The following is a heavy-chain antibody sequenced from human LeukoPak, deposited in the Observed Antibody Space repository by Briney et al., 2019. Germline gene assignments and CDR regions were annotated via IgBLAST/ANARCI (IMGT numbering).Heavy chain of an antibody. V-gene: IGHV1-69*06. Sequence: SAKVSCKASGGTFSSYAISWVRQAPGQGLEWMGGIIPIFGTANYAQKFQGRVTITADKSTSTAYMELSSLRSEDTAVYYCARVAGSSHNWFDPWGQGTLVTVSS. CDR3: ARVAGSSHNWFDP. CDR2: IIPIFGTA. D-gene: IGHD6-19*01. J-gene: IGHJ5*02. CDR1: GGTFSSYA.